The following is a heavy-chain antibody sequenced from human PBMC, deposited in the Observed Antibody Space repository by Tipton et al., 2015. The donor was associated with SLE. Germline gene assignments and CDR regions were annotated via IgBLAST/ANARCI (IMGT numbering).Heavy chain of an antibody. D-gene: IGHD6-19*01. CDR2: IYSCGST. Sequence: AASGFTVSSNYMSWVRQAPGKGLEWVSVIYSCGSTYYADSVKGRFTISRDNSKNTLYLQMNSLRAEDTAVYYCTTGTRYSSGWGYWGQGTLVTVSS. V-gene: IGHV3-66*03. J-gene: IGHJ4*02. CDR1: GFTVSSNY. CDR3: TTGTRYSSGWGY.